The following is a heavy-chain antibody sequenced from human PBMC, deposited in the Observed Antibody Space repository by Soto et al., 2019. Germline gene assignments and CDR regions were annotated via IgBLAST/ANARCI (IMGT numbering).Heavy chain of an antibody. CDR1: GGSISSYY. CDR2: IYTSGST. V-gene: IGHV4-4*07. D-gene: IGHD3-22*01. J-gene: IGHJ3*02. CDR3: ARRQEDYDSSGYYWDDAFDI. Sequence: PSETLSLTCTVSGGSISSYYWSWIRQPAGKGPEWIGRIYTSGSTNYNPSLKSRVTMSVDTSKNQFSLKLSSVTAADTAVYYCARRQEDYDSSGYYWDDAFDIWGQGTMVTVSS.